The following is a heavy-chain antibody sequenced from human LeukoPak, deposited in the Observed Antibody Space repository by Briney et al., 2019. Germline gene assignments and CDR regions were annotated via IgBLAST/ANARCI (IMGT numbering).Heavy chain of an antibody. CDR1: GFTVSSNY. J-gene: IGHJ4*02. CDR2: ISSSTINI. Sequence: GGSLRLSCAASGFTVSSNYMSWVRQAPGKGLEWVSYISSSTINIYYADSVKGRFTISRDDAKNSLYLQMNSLRDEDTAVYYCARDGYAKFDYWGQGTLVTVSS. CDR3: ARDGYAKFDY. V-gene: IGHV3-48*02. D-gene: IGHD5-18*01.